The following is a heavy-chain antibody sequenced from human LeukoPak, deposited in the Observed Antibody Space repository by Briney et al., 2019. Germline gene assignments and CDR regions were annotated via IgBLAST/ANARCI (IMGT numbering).Heavy chain of an antibody. CDR1: GFTFSSYG. J-gene: IGHJ6*03. Sequence: PGGSLRLSCAASGFTFSSYGMSWVRQAPGKGLEWVSAVSGSGGSTSYADSVKGRFTISRDNSKNTLYLQMNSLRAEDTAVYYCAKGVNTMVRGVDYYYYYMDVWGKGTTVTISS. D-gene: IGHD3-10*01. V-gene: IGHV3-23*01. CDR3: AKGVNTMVRGVDYYYYYMDV. CDR2: VSGSGGST.